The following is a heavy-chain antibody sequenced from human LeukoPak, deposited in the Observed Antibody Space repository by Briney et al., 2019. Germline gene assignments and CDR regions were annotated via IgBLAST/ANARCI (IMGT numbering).Heavy chain of an antibody. Sequence: SETLSLTCTVSGGSISSSSYYWGWLRQPPGKGREWSGSIYYSGSTYYNPSHKRRVTISVDTSKNQFSLKLSSVTAADTAVYYCASLDSSGQTGDYWGQGTLVTVSS. CDR1: GGSISSSSYY. CDR3: ASLDSSGQTGDY. CDR2: IYYSGST. D-gene: IGHD3-22*01. V-gene: IGHV4-39*01. J-gene: IGHJ4*02.